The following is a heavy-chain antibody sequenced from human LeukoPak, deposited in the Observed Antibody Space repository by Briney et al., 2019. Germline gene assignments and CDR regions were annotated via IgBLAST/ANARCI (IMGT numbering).Heavy chain of an antibody. CDR2: MNPNSGNT. J-gene: IGHJ4*02. D-gene: IGHD5-24*01. CDR3: ARDGYNSPFDY. CDR1: GYIFTDYY. Sequence: GASVKVSCKTSGYIFTDYYIHWVRQAPGQGLEWMGWMNPNSGNTGYAQKFQGRVTMTRNTSISTAYMELSSLRSEDTAVYYCARDGYNSPFDYWGQGTLVTVSS. V-gene: IGHV1-8*02.